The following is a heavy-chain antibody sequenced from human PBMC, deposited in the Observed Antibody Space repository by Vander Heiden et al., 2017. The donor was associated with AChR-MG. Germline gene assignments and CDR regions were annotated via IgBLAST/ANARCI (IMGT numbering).Heavy chain of an antibody. CDR1: GFPFSSFG. Sequence: QVQPVESGGGVVQPGRSLGLTCEASGFPFSSFGMHWVRQAPGKGLEWVAVISYDGSNKYYADSVKGRFTISRDNSKNTLYLQMNSLRAEDTAVYYCAKDLVAAPTYYYYGMDVWGQGTTVNVS. V-gene: IGHV3-30*18. CDR3: AKDLVAAPTYYYYGMDV. CDR2: ISYDGSNK. D-gene: IGHD2-15*01. J-gene: IGHJ6*02.